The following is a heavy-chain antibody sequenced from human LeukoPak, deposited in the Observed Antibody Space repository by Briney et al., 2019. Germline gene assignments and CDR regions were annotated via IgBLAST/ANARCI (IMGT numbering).Heavy chain of an antibody. J-gene: IGHJ3*02. D-gene: IGHD4-17*01. V-gene: IGHV4-34*01. CDR2: INHSGST. CDR3: ASPIYGDYTENGFDI. Sequence: SETLSLTCAVYGGSFSGYYWSWIRQPPGKGLEWIGEINHSGSTNYNPSLKSRVTISADTSKNQFSLKLNSVTAADTAVYYCASPIYGDYTENGFDIWGQGTMVTVSS. CDR1: GGSFSGYY.